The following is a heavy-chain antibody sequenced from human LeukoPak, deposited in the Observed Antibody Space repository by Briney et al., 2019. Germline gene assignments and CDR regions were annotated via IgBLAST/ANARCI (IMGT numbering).Heavy chain of an antibody. CDR1: GGSISTSNYY. CDR2: IFYSGST. Sequence: KPSETLSLTCTVSGGSISTSNYYWGWIRQPPGKGLEWIGNIFYSGSTYYSPSLKSRVTISLDTSRNQFSLKLTSVTAADTAVYYCARRGTMVRGVINAWGQGTLVTVSS. D-gene: IGHD3-10*01. V-gene: IGHV4-39*07. J-gene: IGHJ5*02. CDR3: ARRGTMVRGVINA.